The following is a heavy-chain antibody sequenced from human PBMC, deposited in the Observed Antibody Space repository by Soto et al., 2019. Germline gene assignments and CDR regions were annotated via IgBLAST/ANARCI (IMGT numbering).Heavy chain of an antibody. CDR2: IYPGGSDT. D-gene: IGHD6-13*01. J-gene: IGHJ6*02. V-gene: IGHV5-51*01. CDR1: GYNFTSYV. CDR3: ARTSAVGKYYYGMDV. Sequence: GESQKISSQGSGYNFTSYVIGWVRQMPGKGLEWMGIIYPGGSDTRYSPSFQGQVTISADKSISTAYLQWSSLKASDTAMYYCARTSAVGKYYYGMDVWGQGTTVTVSS.